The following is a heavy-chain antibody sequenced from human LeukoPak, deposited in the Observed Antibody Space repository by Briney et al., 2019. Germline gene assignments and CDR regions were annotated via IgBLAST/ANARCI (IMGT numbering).Heavy chain of an antibody. CDR2: INHSGST. CDR1: GGSFSGYY. J-gene: IGHJ4*02. CDR3: VAREDGRIRYFDWLFGY. D-gene: IGHD3-9*01. Sequence: SETLSLTCAVYGGSFSGYYWSWIRQPPGKGLERIGEINHSGSTNYNPSLKSRVTISVDTSKNQFSLKLSSVTAADTAVYYCVAREDGRIRYFDWLFGYWGQGTLVTVSS. V-gene: IGHV4-34*01.